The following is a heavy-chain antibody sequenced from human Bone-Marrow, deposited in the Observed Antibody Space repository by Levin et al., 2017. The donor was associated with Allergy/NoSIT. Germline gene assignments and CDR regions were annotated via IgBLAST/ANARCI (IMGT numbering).Heavy chain of an antibody. CDR2: ITGSGGSA. J-gene: IGHJ4*02. CDR3: AKGDSSSLYYFDY. D-gene: IGHD6-6*01. Sequence: GGSLRLSCAASGFTFSGYAMSWIRQAPGKGLEWVSGITGSGGSAYHAESVKGRFTISRDNSKNTLYLQMNSLRAEDTAVYDCAKGDSSSLYYFDYWGQGTLVTVSS. V-gene: IGHV3-23*01. CDR1: GFTFSGYA.